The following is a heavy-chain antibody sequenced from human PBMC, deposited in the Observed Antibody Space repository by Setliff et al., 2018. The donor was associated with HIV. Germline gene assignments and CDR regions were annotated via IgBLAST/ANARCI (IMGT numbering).Heavy chain of an antibody. CDR1: GFTFSGYY. CDR3: ARDRDSYGFSYFFDY. V-gene: IGHV3-11*05. D-gene: IGHD5-18*01. CDR2: IDSSGSYT. J-gene: IGHJ4*02. Sequence: GGSLRLSCAASGFTFSGYYMSWIRQAPGKGLQWVSYIDSSGSYTNYADSVKGRFTISRDNAKNSLFLQMNSLRADDTAVYYCARDRDSYGFSYFFDYWGQGTLVTVSP.